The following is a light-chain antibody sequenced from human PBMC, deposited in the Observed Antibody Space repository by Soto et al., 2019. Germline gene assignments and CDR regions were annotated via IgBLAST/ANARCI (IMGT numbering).Light chain of an antibody. J-gene: IGKJ4*01. Sequence: DIQMTQSPSSVSASVGDRVTITCRASQGISSWLAWYQHKPGRAPKLLIYIASSLQSGVPSRFSGSGSGKDCTLTISSLQPEDFATYYCQQANSFPLTFGGGTRVEIK. CDR1: QGISSW. CDR2: IAS. CDR3: QQANSFPLT. V-gene: IGKV1-12*01.